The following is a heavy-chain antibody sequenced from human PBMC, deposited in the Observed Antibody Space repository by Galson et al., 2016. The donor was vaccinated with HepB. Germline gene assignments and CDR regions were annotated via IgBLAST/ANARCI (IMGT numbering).Heavy chain of an antibody. V-gene: IGHV4-39*01. CDR3: ASHCGGDCYTNLADAFDI. CDR1: SGSISSSRYY. CDR2: VYYSGTA. Sequence: SETLSLTCTVSSGSISSSRYYWGWIRQPPGKGLEWIGSVYYSGTAYYDPSLKSRVSISLDTSKNQFSLRLSSVTAADTAVYYCASHCGGDCYTNLADAFDIWGRGTMVTVSS. D-gene: IGHD2-21*01. J-gene: IGHJ3*02.